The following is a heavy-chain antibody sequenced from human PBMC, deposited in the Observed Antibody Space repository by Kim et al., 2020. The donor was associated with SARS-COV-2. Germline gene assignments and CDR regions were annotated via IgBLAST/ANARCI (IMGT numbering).Heavy chain of an antibody. CDR3: ARILYGSGRVRYYYYYYMDV. V-gene: IGHV4-34*01. D-gene: IGHD3-10*01. CDR1: GGSFSGYY. CDR2: INHSGST. J-gene: IGHJ6*03. Sequence: SETLSLTCAVYGGSFSGYYWSWIRQPPGKGLEWIGEINHSGSTNYNPSLKSRVTISVDTSKNQFSLKLSSVTAADTAVYYCARILYGSGRVRYYYYYYMDVWGKGTTVTVSS.